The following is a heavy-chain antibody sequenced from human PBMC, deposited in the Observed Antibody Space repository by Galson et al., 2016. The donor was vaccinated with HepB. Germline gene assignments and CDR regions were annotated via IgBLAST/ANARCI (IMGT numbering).Heavy chain of an antibody. Sequence: SLRLSCAASGFTFSRIAMHWVRQAPGKGLEWVAMIWSDGSSEYYADSVKGRFTISRDNSRNTLYLQMDSLRADDTAVYYCGRGRAVRSIDQWGQGALVTVSS. V-gene: IGHV3-33*08. J-gene: IGHJ4*02. D-gene: IGHD6-19*01. CDR3: GRGRAVRSIDQ. CDR1: GFTFSRIA. CDR2: IWSDGSSE.